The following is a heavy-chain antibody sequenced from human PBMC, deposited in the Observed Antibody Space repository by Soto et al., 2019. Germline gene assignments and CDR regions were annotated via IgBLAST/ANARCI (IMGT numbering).Heavy chain of an antibody. J-gene: IGHJ5*02. Sequence: PSETLSLTCTVSGGSVSSGSYYGSWILQPPGKGLELIGYIYYSGSTNYNPSLKSRFTIAVDTSKNQFSLKLSSVTAADTAVYYCARDGQYCSGGSCYPNWFDPWGQGTLLTVSS. V-gene: IGHV4-61*01. CDR2: IYYSGST. D-gene: IGHD2-15*01. CDR1: GGSVSSGSYY. CDR3: ARDGQYCSGGSCYPNWFDP.